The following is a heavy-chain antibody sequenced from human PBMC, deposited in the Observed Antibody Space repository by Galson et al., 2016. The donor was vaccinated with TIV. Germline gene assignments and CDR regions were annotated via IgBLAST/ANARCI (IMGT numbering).Heavy chain of an antibody. J-gene: IGHJ6*02. Sequence: SLRLSCAASGFTFSSYAMIWVRQAPGKGLQCVAIISYDGNYKYYADSVKGRFTISRDNSMNRLYLQMNDLTPADTALYYCAREDHQYGSGWYSYYYYYGMDIWGQGTTVTVS. CDR2: ISYDGNYK. V-gene: IGHV3-30*04. CDR1: GFTFSSYA. CDR3: AREDHQYGSGWYSYYYYYGMDI. D-gene: IGHD6-19*01.